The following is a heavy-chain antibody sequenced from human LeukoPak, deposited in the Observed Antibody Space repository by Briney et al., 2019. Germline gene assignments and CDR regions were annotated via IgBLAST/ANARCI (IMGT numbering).Heavy chain of an antibody. J-gene: IGHJ4*02. D-gene: IGHD6-19*01. Sequence: GGSLRLSCAASGFTFSSYAMHWVHQAPGKGLEWVAVMWYDGSNKYHAKAVEGRFAISRDNSENTLFLQMNSLRDEDTAMYFCARGSDPTSLALNYFDYWGQGTLVTVSS. CDR2: MWYDGSNK. CDR1: GFTFSSYA. V-gene: IGHV3-33*08. CDR3: ARGSDPTSLALNYFDY.